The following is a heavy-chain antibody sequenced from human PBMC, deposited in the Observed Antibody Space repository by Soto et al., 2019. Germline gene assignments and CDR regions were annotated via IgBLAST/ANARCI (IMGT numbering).Heavy chain of an antibody. CDR3: ARGGSMFGFYDYMDV. J-gene: IGHJ6*03. V-gene: IGHV1-2*04. CDR1: GYTFTGYY. D-gene: IGHD3-3*01. Sequence: ASVKVSCKASGYTFTGYYMHWVRQAPGQGLEWMGWINPNSGGTNYAQKFQGWVTMTRDTSISTAYMELSRLRSDDKAVYYCARGGSMFGFYDYMDVWGKGTTVTVSS. CDR2: INPNSGGT.